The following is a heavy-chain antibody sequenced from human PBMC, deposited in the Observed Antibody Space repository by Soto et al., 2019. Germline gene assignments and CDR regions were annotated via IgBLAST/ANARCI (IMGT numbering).Heavy chain of an antibody. CDR1: GFTFSSHW. Sequence: GGSLRLSCAGSGFTFSSHWMSWVRQAPGKGLEWVARVNEDGSQSFHVDSVKGRFTISRDNSKNTLYLQMNSLRAEDTAVYYCAREYDDEDDAFDYWGQGTLVTVSS. CDR3: AREYDDEDDAFDY. D-gene: IGHD3-16*01. CDR2: VNEDGSQS. V-gene: IGHV3-7*01. J-gene: IGHJ4*02.